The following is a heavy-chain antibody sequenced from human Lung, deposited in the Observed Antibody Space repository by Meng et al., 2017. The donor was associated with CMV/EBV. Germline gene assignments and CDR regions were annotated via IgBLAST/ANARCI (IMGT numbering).Heavy chain of an antibody. CDR3: ARGYWYFDL. CDR1: GYSFTSYW. CDR2: IYPGDSDT. V-gene: IGHV5-51*01. J-gene: IGHJ2*01. Sequence: EVPLVQSGAAAQKPGGHLKIACKGSGYSFTSYWIGWVRQMPGKGLEWMGIIYPGDSDTTYSPSFQGHVTISADKSISTAYLQWISLKASDTAMYYCARGYWYFDLWGRGTLVTVSS.